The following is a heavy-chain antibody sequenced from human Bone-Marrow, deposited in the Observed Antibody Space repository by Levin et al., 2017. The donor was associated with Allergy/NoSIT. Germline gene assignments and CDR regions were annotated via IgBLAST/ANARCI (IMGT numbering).Heavy chain of an antibody. Sequence: SETLSLTCTVSGGSISSGGYYWSWIRQHPGKGLEWIGYIYYSGSTYYNPSLKSRVTISVDTSKNQFSLKLSSVTAADTAVYYCARAGCGGSCYSTTTIDYWGQGTLVTVSS. CDR1: GGSISSGGYY. J-gene: IGHJ4*02. V-gene: IGHV4-31*03. D-gene: IGHD2-15*01. CDR2: IYYSGST. CDR3: ARAGCGGSCYSTTTIDY.